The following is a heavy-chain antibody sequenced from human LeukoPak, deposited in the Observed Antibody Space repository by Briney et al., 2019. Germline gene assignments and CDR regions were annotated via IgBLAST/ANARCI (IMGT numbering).Heavy chain of an antibody. CDR1: GFTFGSYA. Sequence: PGGSLRLSXAASGFTFGSYAMTWVRQAPGKGLEWVSVISGGGGDANYADSVKGRFTISRDNSKNTLYLQMSSLRAEDTAIYYCAKTPKLIRGTPDYWGQGTLVIVSS. J-gene: IGHJ4*02. CDR2: ISGGGGDA. CDR3: AKTPKLIRGTPDY. D-gene: IGHD3-10*01. V-gene: IGHV3-23*01.